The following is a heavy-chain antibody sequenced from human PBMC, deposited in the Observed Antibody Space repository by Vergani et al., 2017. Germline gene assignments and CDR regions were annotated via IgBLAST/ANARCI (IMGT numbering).Heavy chain of an antibody. Sequence: QVQLQQWGAGLLKPSETLSLTCAVYGGSFSGYYWSWIRQPPGKGLEWIGEINHSGSTNYNPYLKSRVTISVDTSKNQFSLKLSSVTAADTAVYYCARGGATXSGFGEPHYYYMDVWGKGTTVTVSS. CDR3: ARGGATXSGFGEPHYYYMDV. CDR1: GGSFSGYY. D-gene: IGHD3-10*01. CDR2: INHSGST. J-gene: IGHJ6*03. V-gene: IGHV4-34*01.